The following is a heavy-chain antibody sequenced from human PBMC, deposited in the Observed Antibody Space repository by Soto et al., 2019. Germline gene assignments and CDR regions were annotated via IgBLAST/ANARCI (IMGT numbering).Heavy chain of an antibody. CDR1: GASITAYA. Sequence: PSETLSLTCTVSGASITAYAWSWIRQPAGKGLEWIGRLYSSGNTDYNPSFKSRLTMSADTSKSQFSLKLRSVTAADTAVYYCARGPYSSGSYVVDYWGQGKLVTVSS. CDR2: LYSSGNT. D-gene: IGHD6-19*01. CDR3: ARGPYSSGSYVVDY. J-gene: IGHJ4*02. V-gene: IGHV4-4*07.